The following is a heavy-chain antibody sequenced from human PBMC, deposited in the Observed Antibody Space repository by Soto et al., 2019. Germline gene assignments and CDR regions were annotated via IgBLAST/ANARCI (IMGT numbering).Heavy chain of an antibody. CDR1: GGTFSSYA. D-gene: IGHD1-26*01. CDR2: IIPFIGTA. V-gene: IGHV1-69*13. J-gene: IGHJ1*01. CDR3: ASGSGSYLEYFQH. Sequence: SVKFSCKASGGTFSSYAISWVRQAPGQGLEWMGGIIPFIGTANYAQKFQGRVTITADESTSTAYMELSSLRSEDTAVYYCASGSGSYLEYFQHWGQGTLVTVSS.